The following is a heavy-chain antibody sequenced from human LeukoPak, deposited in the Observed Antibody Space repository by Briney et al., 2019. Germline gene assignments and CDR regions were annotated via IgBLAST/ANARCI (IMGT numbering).Heavy chain of an antibody. CDR2: ISASNGNT. CDR1: GYTFTSYG. J-gene: IGHJ1*01. V-gene: IGHV1-18*01. Sequence: ASVKVSCKASGYTFTSYGISWVRQAPGQGLEWMGWISASNGNTNYAQKLQGRVTLTTDTSTSTAYMEVRSLRSDDTAVYYCARAGPIVGTTKYLQHWGQGTLVTVSS. CDR3: ARAGPIVGTTKYLQH. D-gene: IGHD1-26*01.